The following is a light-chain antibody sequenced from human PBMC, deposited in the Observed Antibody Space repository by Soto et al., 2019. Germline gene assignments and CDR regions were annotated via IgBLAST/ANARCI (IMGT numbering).Light chain of an antibody. CDR3: NSHVAGSHV. CDR2: EVS. J-gene: IGLJ1*01. CDR1: SSDVGKYDY. Sequence: QSVLTQPPSASGAPGQSVTISCTGTSSDVGKYDYVSWFQHHPGKAPKLIIYEVSKRPSGVPDRFSGSKSGSTASLTVSGLQTEDEADYYCNSHVAGSHVFGTGTKVTVL. V-gene: IGLV2-8*01.